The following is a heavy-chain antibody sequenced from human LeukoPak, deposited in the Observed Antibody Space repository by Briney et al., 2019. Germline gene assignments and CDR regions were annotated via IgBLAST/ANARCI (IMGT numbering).Heavy chain of an antibody. CDR1: GYTFTSYG. J-gene: IGHJ4*02. Sequence: ASVTVSCTASGYTFTSYGISWVRQAPGQGLEWMGWISAYNGNTNYAQKLQGRVTMTTDTSTSTAYMELRSLRSDDTAVYYCNLYCSSTSCARIGDFDYWGQGTLVTVSS. D-gene: IGHD2-2*01. V-gene: IGHV1-18*01. CDR3: NLYCSSTSCARIGDFDY. CDR2: ISAYNGNT.